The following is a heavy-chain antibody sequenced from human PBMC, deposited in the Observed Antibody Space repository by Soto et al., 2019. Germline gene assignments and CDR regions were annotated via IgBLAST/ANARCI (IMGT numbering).Heavy chain of an antibody. Sequence: GGSLRLSCAASGFTFSSYTMNWVRQAPGKGLEWVAVISYDGSNKYYADSVKGRFTISRDNSKNTLYLQMNSLRAEDTAVYYCARVGSSSSFAYYYYGMDVWGQGTTVTVSS. CDR3: ARVGSSSSFAYYYYGMDV. CDR1: GFTFSSYT. D-gene: IGHD6-6*01. V-gene: IGHV3-30-3*01. J-gene: IGHJ6*02. CDR2: ISYDGSNK.